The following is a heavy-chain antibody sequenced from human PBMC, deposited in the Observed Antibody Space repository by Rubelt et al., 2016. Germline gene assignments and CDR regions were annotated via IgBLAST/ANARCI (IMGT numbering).Heavy chain of an antibody. CDR1: GFTFSSYW. J-gene: IGHJ4*02. CDR2: ISGSGGST. D-gene: IGHD4-17*01. Sequence: EVQLVESGGGLVQPGGSLRLSCAASGFTFSSYWMHWVRQAPGKGLVWVSAISGSGGSTYYADSVKGRFTISRDNSKNTLYLQMNSLRAEDTAVYYCAKVPIRTVTSTFDYWAREPWSPSPQ. V-gene: IGHV3-23*04. CDR3: AKVPIRTVTSTFDY.